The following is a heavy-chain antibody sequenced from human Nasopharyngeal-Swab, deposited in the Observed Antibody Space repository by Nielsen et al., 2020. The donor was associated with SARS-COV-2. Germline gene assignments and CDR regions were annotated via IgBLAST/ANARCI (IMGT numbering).Heavy chain of an antibody. CDR1: GFTFSKYA. CDR2: IYSGGST. V-gene: IGHV3-66*01. CDR3: ARGCYDSIR. Sequence: GESLKISCIASGFTFSKYAVHWVRQAPGKGLEWVSVIYSGGSTYYADSVKGRFTISRDNSKNTLYLQMNSLRAEDTAVYYCARGCYDSIRWGQGTLVTVSS. D-gene: IGHD3-22*01. J-gene: IGHJ4*02.